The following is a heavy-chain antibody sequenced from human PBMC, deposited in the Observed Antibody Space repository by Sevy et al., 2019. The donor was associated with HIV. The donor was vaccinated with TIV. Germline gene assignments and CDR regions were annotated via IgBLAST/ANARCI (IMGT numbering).Heavy chain of an antibody. CDR2: IWYDGSNK. J-gene: IGHJ3*02. Sequence: GGSLRLSCAASGFTFSSYGMHWVRHAPGKGLEWVAVIWYDGSNKYYADSVKGRFTISRDNSKNTLYLQMNSLRAEDTAVYYCAKEDLHGPVRGDDAFDIWGQGTMVTVSS. D-gene: IGHD3-16*01. CDR1: GFTFSSYG. CDR3: AKEDLHGPVRGDDAFDI. V-gene: IGHV3-33*06.